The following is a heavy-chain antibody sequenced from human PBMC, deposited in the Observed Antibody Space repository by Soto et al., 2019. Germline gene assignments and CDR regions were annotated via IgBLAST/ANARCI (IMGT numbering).Heavy chain of an antibody. CDR1: GYTFTSYA. Sequence: QVQLVQSGAEVKKPGASVQVSCKASGYTFTSYAMHWVRQAPGQRLEWMGWINAGNVNTTYSQKSQGRVTITRDTAACTAYMELSSRRSEDTAVYYCARGRVYCSSTSGLNLNWFDPWGNGTLVTVAS. J-gene: IGHJ5*02. D-gene: IGHD2-2*01. CDR2: INAGNVNT. CDR3: ARGRVYCSSTSGLNLNWFDP. V-gene: IGHV1-3*01.